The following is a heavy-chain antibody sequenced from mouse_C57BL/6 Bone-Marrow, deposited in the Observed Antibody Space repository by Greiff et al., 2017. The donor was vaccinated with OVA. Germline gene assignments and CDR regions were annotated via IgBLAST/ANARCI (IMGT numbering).Heavy chain of an antibody. J-gene: IGHJ4*01. D-gene: IGHD2-4*01. Sequence: EVNVVESGGDLVKPGGSLKLSCAASGFTFSSYGMSWVRQTPDKRLEWVATISSGGSYTYYPDSVKGRFTISRDNAKNTLYLQMSSLKSEDTAMYYCAREGGLVYAMDYWGQGTSVTVSS. CDR1: GFTFSSYG. CDR3: AREGGLVYAMDY. V-gene: IGHV5-6*01. CDR2: ISSGGSYT.